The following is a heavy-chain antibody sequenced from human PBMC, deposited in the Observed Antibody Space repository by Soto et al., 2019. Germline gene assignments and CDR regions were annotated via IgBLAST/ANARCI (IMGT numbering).Heavy chain of an antibody. D-gene: IGHD3-3*01. CDR2: IYYSGST. J-gene: IGHJ6*03. V-gene: IGHV4-59*01. Sequence: QVQLQESGPGLVKPSETLSLTCTVSGGSLSRYFWSWIRQPPGKGLEWIGYIYYSGSTNYNPSLKGRVTLSVDTSKNQFSLNLRSATAADTAVYYCAREAVKDDFWSGYYSPYYYYYLDVWGKGTKVTVSS. CDR1: GGSLSRYF. CDR3: AREAVKDDFWSGYYSPYYYYYLDV.